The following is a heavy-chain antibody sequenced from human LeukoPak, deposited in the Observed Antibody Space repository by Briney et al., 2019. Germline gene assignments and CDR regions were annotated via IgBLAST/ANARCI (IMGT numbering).Heavy chain of an antibody. D-gene: IGHD3-3*01. Sequence: SETLSLTCTVSGGSISSYYWSWIRQPPGKGLEWIGEVHLDGRTNYNPSLESRLTMSVDVSENQVSLKLTSVTAADTAVYYCAREGGFYRPLDYSGQGTLVTVSS. CDR2: VHLDGRT. V-gene: IGHV4-59*12. J-gene: IGHJ4*02. CDR3: AREGGFYRPLDY. CDR1: GGSISSYY.